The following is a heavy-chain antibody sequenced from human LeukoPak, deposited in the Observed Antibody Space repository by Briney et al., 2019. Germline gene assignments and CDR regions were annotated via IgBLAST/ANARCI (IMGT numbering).Heavy chain of an antibody. CDR2: IYGGGTT. CDR3: ARDPDYGGNVWFDP. V-gene: IGHV3-66*01. CDR1: GFTVSYNY. J-gene: IGHJ5*02. Sequence: GSLRLSCVASGFTVSYNYMSWVRQAPGKGLEWVSIIYGGGTTYYADSVKGRFTISRDNSKNTLYLQMNSLRAEDTAVYYCARDPDYGGNVWFDPWGQGTLVTVSS. D-gene: IGHD4-23*01.